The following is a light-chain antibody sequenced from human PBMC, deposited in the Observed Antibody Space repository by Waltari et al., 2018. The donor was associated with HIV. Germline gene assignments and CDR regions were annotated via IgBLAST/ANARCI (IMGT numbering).Light chain of an antibody. V-gene: IGLV1-47*01. Sequence: SVLTQPPSASGTPGQRVTISCSGSTSNIGSNDVFWYQHLPGAAPKLLIHRNNQRPSGAPDRFSGSTSGTEASLAISGLRSEDEADYYCVAWDDSLRGVVFGGGTKVAAL. CDR1: TSNIGSND. J-gene: IGLJ2*01. CDR3: VAWDDSLRGVV. CDR2: RNN.